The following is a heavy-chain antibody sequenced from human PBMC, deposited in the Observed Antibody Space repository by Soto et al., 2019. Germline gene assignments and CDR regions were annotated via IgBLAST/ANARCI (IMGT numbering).Heavy chain of an antibody. V-gene: IGHV3-64*01. D-gene: IGHD6-13*01. CDR2: ISNNGAHT. Sequence: EAQLVESGGGLVQPGGSLRLSCAASGFTFSNYEMHWVRQAPGKGLEYVSGISNNGAHTDYAKSVKGRFTISRDNSENTLDLQRGSLRAEDMARYYGARRGYGSRWPNVYMDVWGKGTTVTVSS. J-gene: IGHJ6*03. CDR3: ARRGYGSRWPNVYMDV. CDR1: GFTFSNYE.